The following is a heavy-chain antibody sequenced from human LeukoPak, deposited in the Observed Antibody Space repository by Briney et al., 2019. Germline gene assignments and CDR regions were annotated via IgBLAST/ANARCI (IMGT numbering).Heavy chain of an antibody. D-gene: IGHD1-26*01. CDR1: GFTFSSYS. CDR2: ISSSSSYI. V-gene: IGHV3-21*01. Sequence: GGSLRLSCAASGFTFSSYSKNWVRQAPGKGLEWVSSISSSSSYIYYADSVKGRFTISRDNAKNSLYLQMNSLRAEDTAVYYCAKVGGSYPVDYWGQGTLVTVSS. CDR3: AKVGGSYPVDY. J-gene: IGHJ4*02.